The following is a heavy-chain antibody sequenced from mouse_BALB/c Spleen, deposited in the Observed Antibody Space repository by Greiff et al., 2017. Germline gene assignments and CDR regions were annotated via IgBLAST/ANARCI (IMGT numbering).Heavy chain of an antibody. Sequence: QVQLKQSGAELVRPGTSVKVSCKASGYAFTNYLIEWVKQRPGQGLEWIGVINPGSGGTNYNEKFKGKATLTADKSSSTAYMQLSSLTSDDSAVYFCARNGNGPMDYWGQGTSVTVSS. D-gene: IGHD2-1*01. CDR2: INPGSGGT. CDR3: ARNGNGPMDY. CDR1: GYAFTNYL. V-gene: IGHV1-54*01. J-gene: IGHJ4*01.